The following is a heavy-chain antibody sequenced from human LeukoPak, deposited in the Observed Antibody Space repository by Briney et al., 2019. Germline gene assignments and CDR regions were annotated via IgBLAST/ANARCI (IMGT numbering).Heavy chain of an antibody. CDR1: GGSFSGYY. J-gene: IGHJ4*02. D-gene: IGHD1-1*01. V-gene: IGHV4-34*01. CDR2: INHSAST. CDR3: ARGRRFIMTGMFNDY. Sequence: SETLSLTCAVYGGSFSGYYWSWIRQPPGKGLEWIGEINHSASTNYNPSLKSRVTISVDTSKNQFSLKLSSVTAADTAVYYCARGRRFIMTGMFNDYWGQGTLVTVSS.